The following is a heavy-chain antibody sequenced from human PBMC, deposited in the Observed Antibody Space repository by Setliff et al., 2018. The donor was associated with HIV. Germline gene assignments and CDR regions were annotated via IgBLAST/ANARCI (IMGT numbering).Heavy chain of an antibody. J-gene: IGHJ3*01. CDR2: INGGNGNT. CDR3: ARERRGCTSNSCYVDAFAL. D-gene: IGHD2-2*01. CDR1: EYNFTKYS. V-gene: IGHV1-3*01. Sequence: ASVKVSCKASEYNFTKYSMHWVRQAPGQSLEWRGWINGGNGNTKYSQKFQARVTFNRYTSGSTAYMELSSLRSEDTAVYYCARERRGCTSNSCYVDAFALWGQGTMVTVSS.